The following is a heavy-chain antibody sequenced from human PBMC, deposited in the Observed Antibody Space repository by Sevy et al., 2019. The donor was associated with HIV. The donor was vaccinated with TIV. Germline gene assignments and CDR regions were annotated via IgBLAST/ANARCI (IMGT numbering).Heavy chain of an antibody. CDR3: AREVAVRGVIRYYYYYMDV. Sequence: SQTLSLTCAISGDSVSSNSAAWNWIRQSPSRGLEWLGRTYYRSKWYNDYAVSVKSRITINPDTSKNHFSLQLNSVTPEDTAVYYCAREVAVRGVIRYYYYYMDVWGKGTTVTVSS. J-gene: IGHJ6*03. D-gene: IGHD3-10*01. CDR1: GDSVSSNSAA. CDR2: TYYRSKWYN. V-gene: IGHV6-1*01.